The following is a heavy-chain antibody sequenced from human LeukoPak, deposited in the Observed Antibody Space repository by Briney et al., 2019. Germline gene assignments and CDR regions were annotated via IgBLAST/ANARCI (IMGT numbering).Heavy chain of an antibody. CDR1: GGSFSGYY. CDR3: AGSKKQVWVEGSRLFDY. J-gene: IGHJ4*02. V-gene: IGHV4-34*01. CDR2: INHSGST. Sequence: SETLSLTCAVYGGSFSGYYWSWIRQPPGKGLEWIGEINHSGSTNYNPSLKSRVTISVDTSKNQFSLKLGSVTAAGTAVYLWAGSKKQVWVEGSRLFDYWGQGTLVTVSS. D-gene: IGHD5-18*01.